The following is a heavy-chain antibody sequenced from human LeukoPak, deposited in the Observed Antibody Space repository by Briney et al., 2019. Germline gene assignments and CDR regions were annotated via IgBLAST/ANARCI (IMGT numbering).Heavy chain of an antibody. J-gene: IGHJ4*02. D-gene: IGHD2-15*01. V-gene: IGHV1-18*01. CDR3: ARVVWSGPIGYCSGGSCPTYDY. Sequence: ASVKVSCKASGYTFTSYGISWVRQAPGQGLEWMGWISAYNGNTNYAQKLQGRVTVTTDTSTSTAYMELRSLRSDDTAVYYCARVVWSGPIGYCSGGSCPTYDYWGQGTLVTVSS. CDR1: GYTFTSYG. CDR2: ISAYNGNT.